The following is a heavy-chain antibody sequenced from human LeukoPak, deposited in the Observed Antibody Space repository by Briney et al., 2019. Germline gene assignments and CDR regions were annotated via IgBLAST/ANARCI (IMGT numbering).Heavy chain of an antibody. CDR3: ARVDSGSHYYFDY. J-gene: IGHJ4*02. V-gene: IGHV4-59*01. CDR1: SXSISNFY. Sequence: SETLSLTCTVSSXSISNFYWSWIRQPPGKGLEWIGYIYYSGSTNYNPSLKGRVTISVDTSKNQFSLKLTSVTPADTAVYYCARVDSGSHYYFDYWGQGTLVTVSS. D-gene: IGHD3-10*01. CDR2: IYYSGST.